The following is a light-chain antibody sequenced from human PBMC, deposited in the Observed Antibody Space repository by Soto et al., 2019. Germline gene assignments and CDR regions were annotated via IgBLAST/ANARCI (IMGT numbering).Light chain of an antibody. V-gene: IGLV2-14*03. CDR3: SSYTSSSTHV. CDR2: DVS. CDR1: SSDVGAYNF. Sequence: QSALTQPASVSGSRGQSITISCTGTSSDVGAYNFVSWYQQHPGKLPKLMIFDVSRRPSGVSDRFSGSQSGNTASLTSSELQAEDEGDYYCSSYTSSSTHVFGSGTKVTVL. J-gene: IGLJ1*01.